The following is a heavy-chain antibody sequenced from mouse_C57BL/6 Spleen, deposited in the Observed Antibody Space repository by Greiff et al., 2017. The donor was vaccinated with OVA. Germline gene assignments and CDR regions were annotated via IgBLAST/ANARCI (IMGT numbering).Heavy chain of an antibody. CDR1: GYTFTSYW. D-gene: IGHD2-10*02. CDR2: INPSNGGT. V-gene: IGHV1-53*01. J-gene: IGHJ3*01. CDR3: ARGGYGNYGFSWFAY. Sequence: QVQLQQPGTELVKPGASVKLSCKASGYTFTSYWMHWVKQRPGQGLEWIGNINPSNGGTNYNEKFKSKATLTVDKSSSTAYMQLSSLTSEDSAVYYCARGGYGNYGFSWFAYWGQGTLVTVSA.